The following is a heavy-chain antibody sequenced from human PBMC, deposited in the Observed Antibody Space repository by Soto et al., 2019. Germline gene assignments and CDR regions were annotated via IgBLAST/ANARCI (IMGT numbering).Heavy chain of an antibody. CDR1: GGTFRSYS. CDR3: ARPDEGGYSSNHHYYYALDV. Sequence: SVKVSCKASGGTFRSYSISWVRQAPGQGLEWMGGIIPIFDITNYAQKFQGRVTITADESTSTAYMELSSLGSDDTAVYYCARPDEGGYSSNHHYYYALDVWGQGTPVTVSS. V-gene: IGHV1-69*13. D-gene: IGHD3-22*01. CDR2: IIPIFDIT. J-gene: IGHJ6*02.